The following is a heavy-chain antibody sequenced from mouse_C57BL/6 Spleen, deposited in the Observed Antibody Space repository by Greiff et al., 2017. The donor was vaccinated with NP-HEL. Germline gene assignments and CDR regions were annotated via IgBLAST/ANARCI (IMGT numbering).Heavy chain of an antibody. CDR1: GYTFTSYW. CDR3: ARGAYDYDDRFAY. CDR2: INPSNGGT. J-gene: IGHJ3*01. D-gene: IGHD2-4*01. V-gene: IGHV1-53*01. Sequence: QVQLQQPGTELVKPGASVKLSCKASGYTFTSYWMHWVKQRPGRGLEWIGNINPSNGGTNYNEKFKSKATLTVDKSSSTAYMQLSSLTSEDSAVYYCARGAYDYDDRFAYWGQGTLVTVSA.